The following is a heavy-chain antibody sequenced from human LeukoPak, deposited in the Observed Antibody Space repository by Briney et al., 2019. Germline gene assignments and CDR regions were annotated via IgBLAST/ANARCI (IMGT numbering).Heavy chain of an antibody. CDR2: IKSKTDGGTT. D-gene: IGHD2-21*01. J-gene: IGHJ4*02. CDR3: TTSCGDYYDFDY. CDR1: GVTFRNAW. V-gene: IGHV3-15*01. Sequence: GGSLRLSCAASGVTFRNAWMSWVRQAPGKGLEWDGRIKSKTDGGTTDYATPVKGRFTISRDDSENTLFLQMNSLKTEDTAVYYCTTSCGDYYDFDYWGQGTLVTVSS.